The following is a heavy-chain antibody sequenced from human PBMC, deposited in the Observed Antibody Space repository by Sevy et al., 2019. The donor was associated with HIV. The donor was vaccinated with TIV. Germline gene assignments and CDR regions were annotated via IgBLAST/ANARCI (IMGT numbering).Heavy chain of an antibody. D-gene: IGHD2-2*01. J-gene: IGHJ6*02. V-gene: IGHV1-69*13. Sequence: SVKVSCKASGGTFSSYAISWVRQAPGQGLEWMGGIIPIFGTANYAQKFQGRVTITADESTSTAYMELSSLRSEDTAVYYCARVLLVVVPAARNYYYYGMDVWGQGTTVTVSS. CDR3: ARVLLVVVPAARNYYYYGMDV. CDR1: GGTFSSYA. CDR2: IIPIFGTA.